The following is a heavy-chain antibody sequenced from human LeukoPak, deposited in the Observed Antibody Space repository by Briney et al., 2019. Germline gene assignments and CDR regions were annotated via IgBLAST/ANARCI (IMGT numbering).Heavy chain of an antibody. CDR2: ISTSSSYI. D-gene: IGHD3-16*02. CDR3: ARHRTASDY. Sequence: GGSLRLSCAASGFTFSSYSMNWVRQAPGKGLEWVLSISTSSSYINYADAVKGRFTISRDNAKNSLYLQMNSLRAEDTAVYYCARHRTASDYWGQGTLVTVSS. CDR1: GFTFSSYS. V-gene: IGHV3-21*01. J-gene: IGHJ4*02.